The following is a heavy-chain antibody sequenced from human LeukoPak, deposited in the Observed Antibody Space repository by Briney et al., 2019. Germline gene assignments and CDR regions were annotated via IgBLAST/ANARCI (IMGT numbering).Heavy chain of an antibody. CDR3: ASYSSSPTTRRYYYYYYYMDV. CDR1: GYSISSGYY. Sequence: SETLSLTCTVSGYSISSGYYWGWIRQPPGKGLEWIGSIYHSGSTYYNPSLKSRVTISVDTSKNQFSLKLSSVTAADTAVYYCASYSSSPTTRRYYYYYYYMDVWGKGTTVTVSS. J-gene: IGHJ6*03. D-gene: IGHD6-13*01. V-gene: IGHV4-38-2*02. CDR2: IYHSGST.